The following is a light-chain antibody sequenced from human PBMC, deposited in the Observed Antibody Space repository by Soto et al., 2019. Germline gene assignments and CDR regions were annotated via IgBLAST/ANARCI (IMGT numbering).Light chain of an antibody. CDR1: RDINNF. J-gene: IGKJ5*01. Sequence: IPMPPSQSSLSASVRHRVPITFQASRDINNFLNWYQQKPGKPPKLLIYVASNLETGVPSRFSGSGSGTDFSLTINSLQPEDIATYYCQQYDNLPITVGPGTRLEIK. V-gene: IGKV1-33*01. CDR3: QQYDNLPIT. CDR2: VAS.